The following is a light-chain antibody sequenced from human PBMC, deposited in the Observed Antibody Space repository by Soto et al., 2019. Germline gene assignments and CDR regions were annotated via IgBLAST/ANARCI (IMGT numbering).Light chain of an antibody. J-gene: IGKJ1*01. CDR3: QQYGSSPWT. CDR2: GAS. Sequence: EIVLTQSPGTLSLSPGERATLSCRASQSVSSSYLAWYQQKPGQAPMPLIYGASSRAIVIPDRFSGSGSGTDFTLTISRLEPEDFAVYYCQQYGSSPWTFGQGTKVEIK. CDR1: QSVSSSY. V-gene: IGKV3-20*01.